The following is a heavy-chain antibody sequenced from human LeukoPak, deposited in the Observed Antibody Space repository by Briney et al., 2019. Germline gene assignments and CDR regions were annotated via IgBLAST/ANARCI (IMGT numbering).Heavy chain of an antibody. V-gene: IGHV4-34*01. CDR2: INHSGST. D-gene: IGHD3-10*01. CDR3: ARLGRYYYGSGSYSFPFDY. J-gene: IGHJ4*02. Sequence: SETLSLTRAVYGGSFSGYYWSWIRQPPGKGLEWIGEINHSGSTNYNPSLKSRVTISVDTSKNQFSLKLSSVTAADTAVYYCARLGRYYYGSGSYSFPFDYWGQGTLVTVSS. CDR1: GGSFSGYY.